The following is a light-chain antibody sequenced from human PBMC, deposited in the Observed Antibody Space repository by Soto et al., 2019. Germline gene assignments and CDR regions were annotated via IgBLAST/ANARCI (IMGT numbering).Light chain of an antibody. CDR1: QSISSW. CDR2: KAS. V-gene: IGKV1-5*03. CDR3: LHTFSFPRT. J-gene: IGKJ1*01. Sequence: IQVTQSPSTLSASVGDRVTITCRASQSISSWLAWYQHKPGKAPEVLIYKASRLQSGVPSRFSGSGSGTEFTLTISSLQPDDFATYYCLHTFSFPRTFGQGTKVEVK.